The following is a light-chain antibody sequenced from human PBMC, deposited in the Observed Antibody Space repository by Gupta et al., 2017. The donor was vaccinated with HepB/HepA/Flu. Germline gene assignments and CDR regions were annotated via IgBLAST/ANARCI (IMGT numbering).Light chain of an antibody. CDR3: YLHEPYLCM. J-gene: IGKJ2*04. V-gene: IGKV3-15*01. Sequence: EIVMTQSPATLSVSPGERATLSCRASQSVSSNLARYHQKPGQAPGLLIYGAFSSATGIRARCSGSGSSGDFTLIIIRLLSADFVVFYRYLHEPYLCMFGQGTXLEIK. CDR1: QSVSSN. CDR2: GAF.